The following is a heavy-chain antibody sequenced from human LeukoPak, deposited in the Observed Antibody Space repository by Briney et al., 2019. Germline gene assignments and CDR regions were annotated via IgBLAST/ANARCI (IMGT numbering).Heavy chain of an antibody. D-gene: IGHD6-19*01. CDR2: IYSGGST. Sequence: GGSLRLSCAASGFTVSSNYMSWVRQAPGKGLEWVSVIYSGGSTYYADSVKGRFTISRDNSKNTLYLQMNSLRAEDTAVYYCARDSGSSGWYVNWYFDLWGRGTLVTVSS. V-gene: IGHV3-66*01. CDR3: ARDSGSSGWYVNWYFDL. CDR1: GFTVSSNY. J-gene: IGHJ2*01.